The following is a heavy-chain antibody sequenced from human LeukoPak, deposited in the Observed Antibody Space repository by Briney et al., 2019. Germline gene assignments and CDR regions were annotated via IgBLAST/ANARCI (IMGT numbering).Heavy chain of an antibody. CDR1: GFTFSSYG. D-gene: IGHD5-18*01. Sequence: GGSLRLSCAASGFTFSSYGMHWVRQAPGKGLEWVAFIRFDGSNKYYADSVKGRFTISRYNSNNMLVRQMNSLKPEDTAVYYCARGSGYSYAFTGRERTKSRLDYWGQGTLVTVSS. CDR2: IRFDGSNK. CDR3: ARGSGYSYAFTGRERTKSRLDY. V-gene: IGHV3-30*02. J-gene: IGHJ4*02.